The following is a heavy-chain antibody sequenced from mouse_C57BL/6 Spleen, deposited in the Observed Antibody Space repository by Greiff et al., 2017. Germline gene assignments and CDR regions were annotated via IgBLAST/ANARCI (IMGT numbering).Heavy chain of an antibody. V-gene: IGHV1-55*01. CDR2: IYPGSGST. CDR1: GYTFTSYW. J-gene: IGHJ4*01. CDR3: ARGGITTVVAPYYAMDY. Sequence: VQLQQPGAELVKPGASVKMSCKASGYTFTSYWITWVKQRPGQGLEWIGDIYPGSGSTNYNEKFKSKATLTVDTSSSTAYMQLSSLPSEDSAVYYCARGGITTVVAPYYAMDYWGQRTSVTVSS. D-gene: IGHD1-1*01.